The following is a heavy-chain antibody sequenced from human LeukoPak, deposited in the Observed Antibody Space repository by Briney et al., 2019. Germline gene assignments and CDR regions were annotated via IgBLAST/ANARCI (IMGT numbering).Heavy chain of an antibody. CDR3: ARAMWIQLPSPFFDY. CDR2: ISPVDSDT. CDR1: GYIFTSYW. V-gene: IGHV5-51*01. J-gene: IGHJ4*02. D-gene: IGHD5-18*01. Sequence: GESLKISCKCSGYIFTSYWIGWVRQIPGKGLEWIGIISPVDSDTRDSPSFQGQVTISADKSISTDYLQWISLKASDTAMYYCARAMWIQLPSPFFDYWGQGTLVTVSS.